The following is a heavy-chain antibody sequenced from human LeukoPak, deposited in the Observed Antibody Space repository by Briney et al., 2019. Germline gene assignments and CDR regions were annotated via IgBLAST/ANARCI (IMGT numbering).Heavy chain of an antibody. V-gene: IGHV1-2*02. CDR2: INPNSGGT. CDR3: ARGGKYYDNLTGYFATFDY. Sequence: ASVKVSCKASEYTFTAYYMHWVRQAPGQGLEWMGWINPNSGGTNYAQKFQGRVTMTRDTSISTAYMELSRLRSDDTAVYYCARGGKYYDNLTGYFATFDYWGQGTLVTVSS. CDR1: EYTFTAYY. J-gene: IGHJ4*02. D-gene: IGHD3-9*01.